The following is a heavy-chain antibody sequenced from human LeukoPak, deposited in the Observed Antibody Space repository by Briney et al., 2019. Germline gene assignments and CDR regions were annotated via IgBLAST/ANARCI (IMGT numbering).Heavy chain of an antibody. V-gene: IGHV3-7*01. Sequence: GGSLRLSCAASGFTFSSSYMSWVRQAPGKGLEWVAKIKQDGKEKHYVDSVKGRFTISRDNAKRSLYLQMDSLRAEDTAVYYCARDPRGSEYSHFDSWGLGTQVTASP. CDR1: GFTFSSSY. CDR2: IKQDGKEK. J-gene: IGHJ4*02. CDR3: ARDPRGSEYSHFDS. D-gene: IGHD3-10*01.